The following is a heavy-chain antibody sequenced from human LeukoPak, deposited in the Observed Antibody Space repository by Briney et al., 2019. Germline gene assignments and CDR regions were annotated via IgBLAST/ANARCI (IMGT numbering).Heavy chain of an antibody. V-gene: IGHV3-48*03. D-gene: IGHD2-2*01. CDR1: GFTFSSYE. Sequence: PGGSLRLSYAASGFTFSSYEMNWVRQAPGKGLEWVSYISSSGSTIYYADSVKGRFTISRDNAKNSLYLQMNSLRAEDTAVYYCARDLMPARGGNWFDPWGQGTLVTVSS. CDR3: ARDLMPARGGNWFDP. J-gene: IGHJ5*02. CDR2: ISSSGSTI.